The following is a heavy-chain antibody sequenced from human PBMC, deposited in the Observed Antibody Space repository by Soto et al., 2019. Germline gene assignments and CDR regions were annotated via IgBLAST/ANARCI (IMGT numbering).Heavy chain of an antibody. CDR3: ARGRRGDYVPFDY. Sequence: QVQLQESGPGLVKPSETLSLTCTVSGGSVSSYYWSWIRQPPGKGLEWIGCIYYSGSTNYNPSLKSRVTISVDTSKNPFSLKLSSVTAADTAVYYCARGRRGDYVPFDYWGQGTLVTVSS. J-gene: IGHJ4*02. D-gene: IGHD4-17*01. CDR2: IYYSGST. CDR1: GGSVSSYY. V-gene: IGHV4-59*02.